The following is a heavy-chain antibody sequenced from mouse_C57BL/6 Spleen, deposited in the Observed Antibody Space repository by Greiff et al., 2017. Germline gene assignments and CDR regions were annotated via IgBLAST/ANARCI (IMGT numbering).Heavy chain of an antibody. CDR1: GYTFTSYW. CDR3: ARQLRLYYAMDY. D-gene: IGHD3-2*02. Sequence: QVQLQQPGAELVMPGASVKLSCKASGYTFTSYWMHWVKQRPGQGLEWIGEIDPSDSYTNYNQKFKGKSTLTVDKSSSTAYMQLSSLTSEDSAVYYCARQLRLYYAMDYWSQGTSVTVSS. V-gene: IGHV1-69*01. CDR2: IDPSDSYT. J-gene: IGHJ4*01.